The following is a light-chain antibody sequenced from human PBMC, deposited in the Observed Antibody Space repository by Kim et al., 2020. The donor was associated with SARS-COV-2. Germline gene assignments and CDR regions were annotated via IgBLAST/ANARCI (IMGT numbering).Light chain of an antibody. Sequence: QSALTQPRSVSGSPGQSVTISCTGTSGDVGAYTYVSWYQQHPGKAPKLMIYDVSKRPSGVPDRFSGSKSGNTASLTISGLQAEDEADYYCCSYAGSYSWVFGGGTQLTVL. CDR1: SGDVGAYTY. V-gene: IGLV2-11*01. J-gene: IGLJ3*02. CDR3: CSYAGSYSWV. CDR2: DVS.